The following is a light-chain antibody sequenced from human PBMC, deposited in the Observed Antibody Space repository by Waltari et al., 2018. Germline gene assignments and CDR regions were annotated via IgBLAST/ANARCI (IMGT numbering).Light chain of an antibody. CDR3: QQSYSTPQT. CDR1: QSIAGH. CDR2: AAS. V-gene: IGKV1-39*01. J-gene: IGKJ1*01. Sequence: DIQMTQSPSSLSASVGDRVTITCRASQSIAGHLNWYQQKPGKAPKNLIYAASSLQSGVPSRFSGSGSGTDFTLTISSLQPDDFGTYYCQQSYSTPQTFGQGTKVDI.